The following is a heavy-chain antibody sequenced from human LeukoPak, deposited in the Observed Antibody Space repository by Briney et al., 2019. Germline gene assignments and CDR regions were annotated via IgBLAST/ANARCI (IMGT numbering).Heavy chain of an antibody. D-gene: IGHD3-22*01. V-gene: IGHV1-69*04. CDR1: GGTFSSFA. CDR3: ASREYDSTNYYLYYFDF. Sequence: SVKVSCKASGGTFSSFAFSWVRQAPGQGLEWVGRIIPILDIANYAQNFQGRVTITADKSTSTAYMEVSSLRSEDTAVYYCASREYDSTNYYLYYFDFWGQGTLVTVSS. CDR2: IIPILDIA. J-gene: IGHJ4*02.